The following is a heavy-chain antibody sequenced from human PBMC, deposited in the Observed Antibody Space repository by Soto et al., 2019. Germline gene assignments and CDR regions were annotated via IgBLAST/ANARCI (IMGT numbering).Heavy chain of an antibody. CDR2: IKQDGSEK. D-gene: IGHD5-12*01. Sequence: GGSLRLSCAASGFTFSSYWMSWVRQAPGKGLEWVANIKQDGSEKYYVDSVKGRFTISRDNAKNSLYLQMNSLRAEDTAVYYSARDSSGYDLVGGYYYMDVWGKGTTVTVSS. J-gene: IGHJ6*03. CDR3: ARDSSGYDLVGGYYYMDV. V-gene: IGHV3-7*01. CDR1: GFTFSSYW.